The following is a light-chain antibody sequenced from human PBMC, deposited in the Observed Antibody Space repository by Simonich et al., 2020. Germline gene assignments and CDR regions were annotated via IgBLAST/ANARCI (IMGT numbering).Light chain of an antibody. V-gene: IGLV9-49*01. CDR1: SGYSNYK. CDR2: GGTGGIVG. Sequence: QPVLTQPPSASASLGASVTLTCPLSSGYSNYKVDWYQQQPGKGPRFVMRGGTGGIVGSKGDGIPDRFSVLGSGLNRYLTIKNIQEEDESDYHCGADHGSGSNFVKVFGGGTKLTVL. J-gene: IGLJ3*02. CDR3: GADHGSGSNFVKV.